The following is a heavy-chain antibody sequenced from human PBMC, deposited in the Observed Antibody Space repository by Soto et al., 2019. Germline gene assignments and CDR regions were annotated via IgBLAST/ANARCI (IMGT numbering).Heavy chain of an antibody. J-gene: IGHJ4*02. CDR3: ARVSGYYRPDY. CDR2: INAGNGNT. Sequence: QVQLVQSGAEEKKPGASVKVSCKASGYTFTNYATHWVRQAPGQRLEWMGWINAGNGNTKYSQKFQGRVTITRDTSASTAYMELSSLRSEDTAVYYCARVSGYYRPDYWGQGTLVTVSS. CDR1: GYTFTNYA. D-gene: IGHD5-12*01. V-gene: IGHV1-3*05.